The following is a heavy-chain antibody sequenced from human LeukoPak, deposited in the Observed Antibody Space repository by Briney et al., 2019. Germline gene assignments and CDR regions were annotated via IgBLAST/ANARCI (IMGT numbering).Heavy chain of an antibody. J-gene: IGHJ4*02. CDR1: GYTFTSYD. D-gene: IGHD5-18*01. V-gene: IGHV1-8*03. Sequence: ASVKVSCKAPGYTFTSYDINWVRQATGQGLEWMGWMNPNSGNTGYAQKFQGRVTITRNTSISTAYMELSSLRSEDTAVYYCARGYSYGLSGRIPDVDYWGQGTLVTVSS. CDR3: ARGYSYGLSGRIPDVDY. CDR2: MNPNSGNT.